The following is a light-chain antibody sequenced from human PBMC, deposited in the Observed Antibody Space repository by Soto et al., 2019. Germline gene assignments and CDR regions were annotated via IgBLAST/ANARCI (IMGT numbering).Light chain of an antibody. V-gene: IGKV3-20*01. J-gene: IGKJ1*01. CDR3: QDYGTSAPWT. Sequence: VLTQSPGTLSLSPGERTTLSCRASQNIRGNELAWYQQKPGQPPRLLIYRGSSRAPGIPDRFSGRGSGTEVTLTIPRLEPEDFAVYYCQDYGTSAPWTFGQGTRVEIK. CDR1: QNIRGNE. CDR2: RGS.